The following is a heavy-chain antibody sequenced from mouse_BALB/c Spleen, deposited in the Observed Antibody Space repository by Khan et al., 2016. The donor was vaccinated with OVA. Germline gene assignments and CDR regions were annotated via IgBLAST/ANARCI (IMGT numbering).Heavy chain of an antibody. J-gene: IGHJ4*01. V-gene: IGHV1S34*01. Sequence: LVKTGTSVKISCKASGYSFTGYYMHWVKQSHGKSLEWIGYISCYSGATRYNQTFKGKATFTVDTSSSTANMQFNSLTSEDSAVYFCARGNLYAMDYWGQGTSVIGSS. CDR3: ARGNLYAMDY. CDR1: GYSFTGYY. D-gene: IGHD2-1*01. CDR2: ISCYSGAT.